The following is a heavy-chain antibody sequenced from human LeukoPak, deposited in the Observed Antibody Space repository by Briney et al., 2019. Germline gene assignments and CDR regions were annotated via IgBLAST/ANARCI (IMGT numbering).Heavy chain of an antibody. D-gene: IGHD3-10*01. CDR3: ASDYGSGSFSY. V-gene: IGHV3-53*01. Sequence: GGSLRLSCAASGFTVSSNYMSLVRQAPGKGLEWVSVIYSGGSTYYADYVKGRFTISRDNSKNTLYLQMNSLRAEDTAVYYCASDYGSGSFSYWGQGTLVTVSS. J-gene: IGHJ4*02. CDR2: IYSGGST. CDR1: GFTVSSNY.